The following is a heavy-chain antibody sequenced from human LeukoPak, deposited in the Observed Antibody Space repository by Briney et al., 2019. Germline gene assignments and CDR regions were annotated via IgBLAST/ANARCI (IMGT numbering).Heavy chain of an antibody. D-gene: IGHD3-16*01. CDR3: ARDYGGAANYFDY. V-gene: IGHV4-30-4*01. CDR2: IYYSGST. J-gene: IGHJ4*02. Sequence: SETLSLTCTVSGGSISSGDYYWSWIRQPPGKGLEWIGYIYYSGSTYYNPSLKSRVTISVDTSKNQFSLKLSSVTAADTAVYYCARDYGGAANYFDYWGQGTLVTVSS. CDR1: GGSISSGDYY.